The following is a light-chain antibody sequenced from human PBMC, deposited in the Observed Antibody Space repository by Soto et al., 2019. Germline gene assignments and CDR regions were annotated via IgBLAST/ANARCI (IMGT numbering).Light chain of an antibody. CDR1: QSVSSSY. Sequence: EIVLTQSPGTLSLSPGERATLSCRASQSVSSSYLAWYQRKPGQAPRLLIYGASSRATGIPARFSGSGSGTDFTLTISRLEPEDFAAYYCQQYSSSPWTFGGGTKVEIK. CDR3: QQYSSSPWT. V-gene: IGKV3-20*01. J-gene: IGKJ4*02. CDR2: GAS.